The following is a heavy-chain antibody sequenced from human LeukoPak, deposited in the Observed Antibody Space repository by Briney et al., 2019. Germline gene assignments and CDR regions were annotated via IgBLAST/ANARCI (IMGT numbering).Heavy chain of an antibody. CDR3: AREWYFYDTRGQGDAFDI. J-gene: IGHJ3*02. V-gene: IGHV3-7*05. CDR2: IRHDGNEK. CDR1: GFTFSSHW. Sequence: GGSLRLSCAASGFTFSSHWMSWVRQAPGKGLEWVANIRHDGNEKYYVDSVKGRFTISRDNAKSSLYLQMIILRAEDTAVYYCAREWYFYDTRGQGDAFDIWGQGTMVTVSS. D-gene: IGHD3-22*01.